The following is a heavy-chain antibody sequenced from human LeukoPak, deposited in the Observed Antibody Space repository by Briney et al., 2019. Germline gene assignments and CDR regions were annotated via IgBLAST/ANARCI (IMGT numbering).Heavy chain of an antibody. D-gene: IGHD3-10*01. Sequence: ASVKVSCKASGYTFTSYGISWVRQAPGQGLEWMGWISAYNGNTNYAQKLQGRVTMTTDTSTSTAYMELRSLRSDDTAVYYCARTVTMIRGVINPLQYWGQGTLVTVSS. CDR2: ISAYNGNT. V-gene: IGHV1-18*01. CDR1: GYTFTSYG. CDR3: ARTVTMIRGVINPLQY. J-gene: IGHJ4*02.